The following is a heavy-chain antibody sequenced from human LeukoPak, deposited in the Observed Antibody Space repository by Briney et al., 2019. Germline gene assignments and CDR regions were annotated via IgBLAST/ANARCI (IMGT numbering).Heavy chain of an antibody. D-gene: IGHD3-3*01. CDR2: MNPNSGNT. CDR3: ARGPLEWLSTSDYYYGMDV. V-gene: IGHV1-8*01. CDR1: GYTFTSYD. J-gene: IGHJ6*02. Sequence: ASVKVSCKASGYTFTSYDINWVRQATGQGLEWMGWMNPNSGNTGYAQKFQGRVTMTRDTSTGTVYMELSSLRSEDTAVYYCARGPLEWLSTSDYYYGMDVWGQGTTVTVSS.